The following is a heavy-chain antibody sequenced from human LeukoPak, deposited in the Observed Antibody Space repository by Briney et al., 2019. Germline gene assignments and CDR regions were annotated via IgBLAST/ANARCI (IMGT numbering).Heavy chain of an antibody. D-gene: IGHD2-15*01. Sequence: SQTLSLTCTVSGGSISSGGYYWSWIRQHPGKGLEWIGYIYYSGSTYYNPSLKSRVTISVDTSKNQFSLKLSSVTAADTAAYYCARDTAECSGGSCYSTPNFDYWGQGTLVTVSS. V-gene: IGHV4-31*03. CDR2: IYYSGST. CDR3: ARDTAECSGGSCYSTPNFDY. CDR1: GGSISSGGYY. J-gene: IGHJ4*02.